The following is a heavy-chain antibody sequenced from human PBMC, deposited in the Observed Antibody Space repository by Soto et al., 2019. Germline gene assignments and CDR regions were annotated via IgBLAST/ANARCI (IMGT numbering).Heavy chain of an antibody. CDR3: ALRLGDPGRLYFDP. CDR2: IYYSGST. V-gene: IGHV4-31*03. J-gene: IGHJ4*02. Sequence: SETLSLTCTVSGGSISSGGYYWSWIRQHPGKGLEWIGYIYYSGSTYYNPSLKSRVTISVDTSKNQFSLKLSSVTAADTAVYYCALRLGDPGRLYFDPWGQGILVTVSS. CDR1: GGSISSGGYY. D-gene: IGHD3-16*01.